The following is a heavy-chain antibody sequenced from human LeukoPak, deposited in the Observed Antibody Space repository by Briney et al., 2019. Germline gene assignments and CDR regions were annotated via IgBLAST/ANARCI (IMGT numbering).Heavy chain of an antibody. CDR1: GFXFSSYT. D-gene: IGHD2-15*01. CDR3: AKKVVSWFDP. Sequence: PGGSLRLSCAASGFXFSSYTMSWVRQAPGKGLEWVSAISGSGGSTYYADSVKGQFTISRDNSKNTLYLQMNSLRAEDTAVYYCAKKVVSWFDPWGQGTLVTVSS. J-gene: IGHJ5*02. CDR2: ISGSGGST. V-gene: IGHV3-23*01.